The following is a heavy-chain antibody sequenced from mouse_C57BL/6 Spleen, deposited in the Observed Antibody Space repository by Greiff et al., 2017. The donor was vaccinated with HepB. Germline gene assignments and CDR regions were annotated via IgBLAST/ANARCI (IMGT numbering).Heavy chain of an antibody. Sequence: QVQLKQSGPELVKPGASVKISCKASGYAFSSSWMNWVKQRPGKGLEWIGRIYPGDGDTNYNGKFKGKATLTADKSSSTAYMQLSSLTSEDSAVYFCARQRTAQATVFDYWGQGTTLTVSS. D-gene: IGHD3-2*02. J-gene: IGHJ2*01. CDR1: GYAFSSSW. CDR2: IYPGDGDT. V-gene: IGHV1-82*01. CDR3: ARQRTAQATVFDY.